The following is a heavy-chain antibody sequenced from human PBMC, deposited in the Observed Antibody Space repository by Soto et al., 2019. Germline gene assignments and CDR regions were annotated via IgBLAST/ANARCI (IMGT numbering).Heavy chain of an antibody. J-gene: IGHJ4*02. D-gene: IGHD2-8*01. CDR3: TRMRYCTNGVCYNDY. CDR2: IRSKANSYAT. CDR1: GFTFSGSA. V-gene: IGHV3-73*01. Sequence: EVQLVESGGSLVQPGGSLKLSCAASGFTFSGSAMHWVRQASGKGLEWVGRIRSKANSYATAYAASVKGRFTISRDDSKNTAYLQMNSLKTEDTAVYYCTRMRYCTNGVCYNDYWGQGTLVTVSS.